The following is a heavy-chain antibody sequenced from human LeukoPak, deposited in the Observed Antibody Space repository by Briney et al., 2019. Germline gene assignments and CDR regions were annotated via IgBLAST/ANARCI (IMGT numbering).Heavy chain of an antibody. D-gene: IGHD2-2*01. CDR3: AREIVSSNSFDN. CDR1: GFTFSGYW. V-gene: IGHV3-74*01. Sequence: LPGGSLRLSCAGSGFTFSGYWMQWVRQAPGKGLVWVSRIKSDGTGTTYADSVKGRFTISRDNAKNSLYLQMNSLRAVDTAVYYCAREIVSSNSFDNWGQGTLVTVSS. J-gene: IGHJ4*02. CDR2: IKSDGTGT.